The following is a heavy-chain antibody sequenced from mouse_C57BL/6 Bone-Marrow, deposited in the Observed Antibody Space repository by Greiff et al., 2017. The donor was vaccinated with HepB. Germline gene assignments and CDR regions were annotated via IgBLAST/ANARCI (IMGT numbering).Heavy chain of an antibody. CDR1: GFTFSDAW. CDR3: THYGSSYGAY. V-gene: IGHV6-6*01. Sequence: EVKLVESGGGLVQPGGSMKLSCAASGFTFSDAWMDWVRQSPEKGLEWVAEIRNKANNHATYYAESVKGRFTISRDDSKSSVYLQMNSLRAEDTGIYYCTHYGSSYGAYWGQGTLVTVSA. CDR2: IRNKANNHAT. J-gene: IGHJ3*01. D-gene: IGHD1-1*01.